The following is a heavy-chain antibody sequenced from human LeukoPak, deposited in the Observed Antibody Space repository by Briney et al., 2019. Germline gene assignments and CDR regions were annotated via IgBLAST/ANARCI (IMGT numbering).Heavy chain of an antibody. CDR2: IKQDGSDK. V-gene: IGHV3-7*01. CDR1: GFTFSAYW. Sequence: PGGSLRLSCAASGFTFSAYWMSWDRQAPGKGLEWVAHIKQDGSDKYYADSVKGRFTISRDNAKNSLYLQMNSLRAEDTAVYYCARGLMATTNYYYYMDVWGKGTTVTVSS. D-gene: IGHD5-24*01. CDR3: ARGLMATTNYYYYMDV. J-gene: IGHJ6*03.